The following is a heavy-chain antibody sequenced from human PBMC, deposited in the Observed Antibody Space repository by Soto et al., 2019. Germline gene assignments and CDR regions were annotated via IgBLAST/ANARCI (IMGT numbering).Heavy chain of an antibody. CDR1: GFTFSDYY. V-gene: IGHV3-11*05. D-gene: IGHD3-10*01. Sequence: QVQLVESGGGLVKPGGSLRLSCAASGFTFSDYYMSWIRQAPGKGLEWVSYISSSYTNYADSVKGRFTISRDNAKNSLYLQMNSPRAEDTAVYYCARDDPYYYGANYGMDVWGQGTTVTVSS. CDR2: ISSSYT. CDR3: ARDDPYYYGANYGMDV. J-gene: IGHJ6*02.